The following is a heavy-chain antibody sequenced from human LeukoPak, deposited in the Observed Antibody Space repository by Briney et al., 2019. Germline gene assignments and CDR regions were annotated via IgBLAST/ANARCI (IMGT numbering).Heavy chain of an antibody. CDR3: ARDSTDPLIMITFGGTLDP. Sequence: PGGSLRLSCAASGFTFSSYWMHWVRQAPGKGLVWVSRINSDGSSTSYADSVKGRFTISRDNAKNTLYLQMNSLRAEDTAVYYCARDSTDPLIMITFGGTLDPWGQGTLVTVSS. V-gene: IGHV3-74*01. CDR2: INSDGSST. J-gene: IGHJ5*02. D-gene: IGHD3-16*01. CDR1: GFTFSSYW.